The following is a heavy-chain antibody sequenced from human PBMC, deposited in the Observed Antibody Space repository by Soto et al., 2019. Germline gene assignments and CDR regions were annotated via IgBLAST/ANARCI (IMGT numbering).Heavy chain of an antibody. CDR3: ARESRDFYYYYLDV. CDR2: IYYTGST. CDR1: GGSISSGGYY. V-gene: IGHV4-31*03. Sequence: QVHLQESGPGLVKPSQTLSLTCTVSGGSISSGGYYWSWIRQHPGKGLEWIGYIYYTGSTYYNPSLKSRVTISVATSKNQFSLQLSSVTAADSAVYYCARESRDFYYYYLDVWGKGTTVTVSS. J-gene: IGHJ6*03.